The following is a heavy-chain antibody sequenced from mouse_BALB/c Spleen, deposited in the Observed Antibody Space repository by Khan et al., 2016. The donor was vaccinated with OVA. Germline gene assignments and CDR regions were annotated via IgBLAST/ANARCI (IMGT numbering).Heavy chain of an antibody. CDR2: VNYSGNN. Sequence: EVQLQESGPSLVKPSQTLSLTCSVTGDSITSGFWNWIRTSPGKKFEYMGYVNYSGNNYYNPTPKSRIAITRDKPKSQHYLQLKSVTTEDTATYFRARSYGRWAMDYWGQGTSVTVSP. V-gene: IGHV3-8*02. J-gene: IGHJ4*01. CDR1: GDSITSGF. D-gene: IGHD1-1*01. CDR3: ARSYGRWAMDY.